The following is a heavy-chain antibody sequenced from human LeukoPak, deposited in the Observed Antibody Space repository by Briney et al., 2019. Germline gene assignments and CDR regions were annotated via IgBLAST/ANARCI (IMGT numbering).Heavy chain of an antibody. V-gene: IGHV4-38-2*02. CDR1: GYSISSGYY. J-gene: IGHJ6*03. D-gene: IGHD5-24*01. CDR3: ARGRRDGYTLYYMDV. Sequence: SETLSLTCTVSGYSISSGYYWGWIRQPPGKGLEWIGSMYYSGSTYYNPSLKSRVTISVDTSKNQFSLKLRSVTAADTAVYYCARGRRDGYTLYYMDVWGKGTTVTVSS. CDR2: MYYSGST.